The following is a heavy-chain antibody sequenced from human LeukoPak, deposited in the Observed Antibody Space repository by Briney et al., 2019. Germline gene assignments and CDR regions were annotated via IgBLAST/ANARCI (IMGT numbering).Heavy chain of an antibody. Sequence: GGSLRLSCAASGCNFSSYAMSWVRQAPGKGLEWVSAISGSGGSTYYADSVKGRFTISRDNSKNTLYLQMNSLRAEDTAVYYCAKHSGSYSGGLPIDYWGQGTLVTVSS. CDR2: ISGSGGST. CDR1: GCNFSSYA. J-gene: IGHJ4*02. V-gene: IGHV3-23*01. D-gene: IGHD1-26*01. CDR3: AKHSGSYSGGLPIDY.